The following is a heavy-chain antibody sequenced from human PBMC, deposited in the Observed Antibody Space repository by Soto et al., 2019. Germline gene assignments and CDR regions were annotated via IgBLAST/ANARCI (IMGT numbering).Heavy chain of an antibody. D-gene: IGHD5-12*01. V-gene: IGHV4-59*11. J-gene: IGHJ4*02. CDR3: ARNLYGGPYYFDS. CDR1: GGSFSRHY. CDR2: IYYSGNT. Sequence: PSETLSLTCTVSGGSFSRHYWSWIRQPPGKGLEYIGSIYYSGNTNYNPSLKSRVTISVDTSKNQFSLNLSSVTAADTAVYFCARNLYGGPYYFDSWGLGTLVTVSS.